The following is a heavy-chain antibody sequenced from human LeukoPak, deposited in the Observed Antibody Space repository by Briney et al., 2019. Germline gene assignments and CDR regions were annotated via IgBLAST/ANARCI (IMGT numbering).Heavy chain of an antibody. CDR3: VKVYYYDSSGYYVGGSYFGMDV. V-gene: IGHV3-64D*09. D-gene: IGHD3-22*01. CDR1: GFTFSRYA. CDR2: ISSNGGST. J-gene: IGHJ6*02. Sequence: HTGGSLRLSCSASGFTFSRYAMHWVRQAPGKGLEYVSGISSNGGSTYNADSVKGRFTISRDNSKNTVYLQMSGLRAEDTAVYYCVKVYYYDSSGYYVGGSYFGMDVWGQGTTVTVSS.